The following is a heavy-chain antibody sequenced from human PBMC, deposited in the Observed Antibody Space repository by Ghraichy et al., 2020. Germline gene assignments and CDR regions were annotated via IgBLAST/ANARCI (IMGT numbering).Heavy chain of an antibody. J-gene: IGHJ4*02. Sequence: SETLSLTCAVSGGSISSSNWWSRVRQPPGKGLECIGEIYHSGSTNYNPHLKSRVTISVDKSKNHFSLKLCSVTAADTAVYYSARRHVLWFRYSLFFDYWGQGTLVTVSS. CDR1: GGSISSSNW. CDR2: IYHSGST. CDR3: ARRHVLWFRYSLFFDY. D-gene: IGHD3-10*01. V-gene: IGHV4-4*02.